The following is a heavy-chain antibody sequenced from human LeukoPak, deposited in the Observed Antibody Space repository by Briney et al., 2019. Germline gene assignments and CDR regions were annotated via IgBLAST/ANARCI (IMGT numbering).Heavy chain of an antibody. Sequence: GGSLRLSCAASGFTFSSYSMNWVRQAPGKGLERVSSISSSSSYIYYADSVKGRFTISRDNAKNSLYLQMNSLRAEDTAVYYCARVGSGTMVRGVIIGYFDYWGQGTLVTVSS. V-gene: IGHV3-21*01. D-gene: IGHD3-10*01. CDR3: ARVGSGTMVRGVIIGYFDY. J-gene: IGHJ4*02. CDR1: GFTFSSYS. CDR2: ISSSSSYI.